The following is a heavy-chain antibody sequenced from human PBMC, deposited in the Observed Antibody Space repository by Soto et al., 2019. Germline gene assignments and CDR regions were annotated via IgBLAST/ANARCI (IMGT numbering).Heavy chain of an antibody. J-gene: IGHJ3*02. CDR2: IIPIFGTA. V-gene: IGHV1-69*13. D-gene: IGHD3-22*01. CDR1: GYTFTSYY. Sequence: GASVKVSCKASGYTFTSYYMQWVRQAPGQGLEWMGGIIPIFGTANYAQKFQGRVTITADESTSTAYMELSSLRSEDTAVYYCAKNWDTTGYYPPDAFDIWGQGTMVTVSS. CDR3: AKNWDTTGYYPPDAFDI.